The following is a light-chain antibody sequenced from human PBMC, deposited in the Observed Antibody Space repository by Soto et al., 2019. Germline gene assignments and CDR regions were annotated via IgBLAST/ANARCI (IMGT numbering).Light chain of an antibody. CDR1: HSVGNY. V-gene: IGKV3-11*01. J-gene: IGKJ4*01. Sequence: EVVLPQSPATLSLSPGERATLSCRASHSVGNYLAWYQQKPGQAPRLLIYDASNRPTDIPARFSGSGSGTDFTLTISSLESEDFAVYYCQQRSNWPLTFGGGTKVEIK. CDR3: QQRSNWPLT. CDR2: DAS.